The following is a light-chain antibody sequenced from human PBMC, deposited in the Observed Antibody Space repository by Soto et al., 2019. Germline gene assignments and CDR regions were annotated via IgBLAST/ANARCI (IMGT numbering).Light chain of an antibody. V-gene: IGKV3-15*01. J-gene: IGKJ4*01. CDR3: QPYNNWPLT. Sequence: EIVSTQSPGTLSLSPGEGATLSCRASQGIGDTLAWYQHKPGQTPRLLIYDTSTRATGVPTRFSGSRSGAEFTLTINSLQSEDFAVYYCQPYNNWPLTFGGGTKVDIK. CDR2: DTS. CDR1: QGIGDT.